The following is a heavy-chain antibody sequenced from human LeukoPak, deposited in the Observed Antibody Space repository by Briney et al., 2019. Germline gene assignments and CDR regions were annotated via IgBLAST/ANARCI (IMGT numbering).Heavy chain of an antibody. CDR1: GFTFSTYG. Sequence: PGGSLRLSCAASGFTFSTYGMHWVRKAPGKGLEWVAVISYDGSNKYYADSVKGRFTISRDNSKNTLYLQMNSLRAEDTAVYYCAKDGEVTMVRGVPFDYWGQRTLVTVSS. V-gene: IGHV3-30*18. CDR2: ISYDGSNK. D-gene: IGHD3-10*01. J-gene: IGHJ4*02. CDR3: AKDGEVTMVRGVPFDY.